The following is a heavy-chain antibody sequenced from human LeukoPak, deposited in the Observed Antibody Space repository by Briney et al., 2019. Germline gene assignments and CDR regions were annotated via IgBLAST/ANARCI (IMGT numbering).Heavy chain of an antibody. D-gene: IGHD2-2*01. CDR2: ISSSSSYI. CDR3: ARGGSPDLYCSSTSCQADY. Sequence: GGSLRLSCAASGFTFSSYSMNWVRQAPGKGLEWVSSISSSSSYIYYADSVKGRFTISRDNAKNSLYLQMNSLRAEDTAVYYCARGGSPDLYCSSTSCQADYWGLGTLVTVSS. CDR1: GFTFSSYS. J-gene: IGHJ4*02. V-gene: IGHV3-21*01.